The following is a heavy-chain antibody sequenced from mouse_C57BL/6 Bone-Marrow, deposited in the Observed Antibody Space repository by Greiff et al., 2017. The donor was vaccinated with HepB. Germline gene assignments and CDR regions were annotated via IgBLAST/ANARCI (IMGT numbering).Heavy chain of an antibody. Sequence: DVMLVESGGGLVQPGGSLKLSCAASGFTFSDYYMYWVRQTPEKRLEWVAYISNGGGSTYYPDTVKGRFTISRDNAKNTLYLQMSRLKSEDTAMYYCARHSTAWFAYWGQGTLVTVSA. J-gene: IGHJ3*01. V-gene: IGHV5-12*01. CDR2: ISNGGGST. CDR1: GFTFSDYY. D-gene: IGHD4-1*02. CDR3: ARHSTAWFAY.